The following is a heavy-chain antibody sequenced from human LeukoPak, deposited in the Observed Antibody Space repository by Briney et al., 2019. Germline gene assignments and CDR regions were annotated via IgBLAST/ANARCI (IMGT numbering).Heavy chain of an antibody. CDR3: AKPAKTDYADY. D-gene: IGHD1-14*01. Sequence: ETLSLTCTVSGGSISSSSYYWGWIRQSPGKGLEWVSAISGSGGNTYYADSVKGRFTISRDNSKYTLYLQMNSLRAEDTALYYCAKPAKTDYADYWGQGTLVTVSS. CDR1: GGSISSSSYY. CDR2: ISGSGGNT. V-gene: IGHV3-23*01. J-gene: IGHJ4*02.